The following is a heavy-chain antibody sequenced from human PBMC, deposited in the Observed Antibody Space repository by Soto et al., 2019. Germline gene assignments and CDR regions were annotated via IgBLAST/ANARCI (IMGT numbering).Heavy chain of an antibody. D-gene: IGHD3-22*01. V-gene: IGHV6-1*01. CDR3: AREPVEITMIVVVTGAFDY. J-gene: IGHJ4*02. Sequence: KQSQTLSLTCAISGDSVSSNSAAWNWIRQSPSRGLEWLGRTYYRSKWYNDYAVSVKSRITINPDKSKNQFSLQLNSVTPEDTAVYYCAREPVEITMIVVVTGAFDYWGQGTLVTVSS. CDR1: GDSVSSNSAA. CDR2: TYYRSKWYN.